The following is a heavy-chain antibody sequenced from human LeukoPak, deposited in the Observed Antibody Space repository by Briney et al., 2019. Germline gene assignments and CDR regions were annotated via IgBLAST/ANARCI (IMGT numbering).Heavy chain of an antibody. V-gene: IGHV3-23*01. CDR2: ISGSGGNT. D-gene: IGHD6-19*01. J-gene: IGHJ4*02. CDR1: GFTFSSYA. Sequence: GGSLRLSCAASGFTFSSYAMSWVRQAPGKGLEWVSTISGSGGNTYYADSVKGRFTISRDNSKNTLYLQMNSLRTEDTAVYYCARDSSGWYYFDYWGQGTLVTVSS. CDR3: ARDSSGWYYFDY.